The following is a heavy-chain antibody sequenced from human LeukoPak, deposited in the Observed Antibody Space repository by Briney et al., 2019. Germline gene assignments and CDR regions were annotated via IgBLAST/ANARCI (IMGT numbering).Heavy chain of an antibody. CDR3: GRQTRDNSYPRYFDS. D-gene: IGHD1-1*01. CDR2: VYYSGLT. V-gene: IGHV4-39*01. J-gene: IGHJ4*02. CDR1: GASVSSSSYY. Sequence: PSESLSLTCAVSGASVSSSSYYWGWIRRPPGEGLEWIGTVYYSGLTYYNPPLIGRVTIFVDTSNNQISLKLTSVTAADTAVYYCGRQTRDNSYPRYFDSWGQGALVTVSS.